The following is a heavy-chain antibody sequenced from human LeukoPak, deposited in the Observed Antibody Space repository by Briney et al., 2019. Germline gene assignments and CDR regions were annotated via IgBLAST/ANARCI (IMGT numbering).Heavy chain of an antibody. CDR3: ARDRDPENFDY. D-gene: IGHD1-14*01. J-gene: IGHJ4*02. V-gene: IGHV1-69*04. CDR1: GGTFSSYA. CDR2: IIPILGIA. Sequence: SVKVSCKASGGTFSSYAISWVRQAPGQGLEWMGRIIPILGIANYAQKFQGRVTITADKSTSTAYMELSSLRSEDTAVYYCARDRDPENFDYWGQGTLVTVSS.